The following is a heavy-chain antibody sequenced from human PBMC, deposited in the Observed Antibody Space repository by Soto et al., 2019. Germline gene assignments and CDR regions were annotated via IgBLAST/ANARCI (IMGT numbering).Heavy chain of an antibody. Sequence: SETLSLTCTVSGGSISSSSYYWGWIRQPPGKGLEWIGSIYYSGSTYYNPSLKSRVTISVDTSKNQFSLKLSSVTAADTAVYYCARLSWWSSWYDRGKNDSWGQGTLVTVSS. J-gene: IGHJ4*02. D-gene: IGHD6-13*01. CDR3: ARLSWWSSWYDRGKNDS. V-gene: IGHV4-39*01. CDR1: GGSISSSSYY. CDR2: IYYSGST.